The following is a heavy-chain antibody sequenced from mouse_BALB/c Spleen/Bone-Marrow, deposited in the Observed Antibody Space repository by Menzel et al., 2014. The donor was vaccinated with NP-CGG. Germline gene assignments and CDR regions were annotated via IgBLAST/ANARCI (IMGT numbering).Heavy chain of an antibody. CDR3: VRTWTRRYIDF. J-gene: IGHJ2*01. D-gene: IGHD3-3*01. Sequence: VQLQQSGTELMKPGVSVKISCKASGYIFSNYWIEWVKQRPGHGLEWIGEILPATGSSKSNENFKVKATFTADTSSHTAYMQLSSLPSKDSAVYYCVRTWTRRYIDFWGQGTTLTVSS. CDR2: ILPATGSS. CDR1: GYIFSNYW. V-gene: IGHV1-9*01.